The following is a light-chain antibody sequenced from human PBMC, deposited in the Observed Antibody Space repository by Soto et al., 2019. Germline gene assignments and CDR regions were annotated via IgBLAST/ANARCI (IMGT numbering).Light chain of an antibody. J-gene: IGKJ2*01. CDR1: QNIRSD. V-gene: IGKV1-39*01. CDR2: AAS. Sequence: DIQMTQSPSSLSASVGDRVTITCRASQNIRSDLNWYQQKPGKAPKFLIYAASTLLSGVPSRFSGSGSGTDFTLTINSLQSEDAATYYCQQGYSTPYTFGQGTKLEI. CDR3: QQGYSTPYT.